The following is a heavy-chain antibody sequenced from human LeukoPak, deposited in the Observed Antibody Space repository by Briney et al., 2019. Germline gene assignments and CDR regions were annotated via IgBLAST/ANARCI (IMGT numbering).Heavy chain of an antibody. CDR1: GFTFSGSA. Sequence: GGSLRLSCAAPGFTFSGSAMYCVRQASGKGLEWVCRIRTKSNNYATTYGASVKGRFTISRDDSENTAYLQMNSLKTEDTAVYYCANYDNSGNYYVNYWGQGTLVTVSS. D-gene: IGHD3-22*01. CDR3: ANYDNSGNYYVNY. J-gene: IGHJ4*02. V-gene: IGHV3-73*01. CDR2: IRTKSNNYAT.